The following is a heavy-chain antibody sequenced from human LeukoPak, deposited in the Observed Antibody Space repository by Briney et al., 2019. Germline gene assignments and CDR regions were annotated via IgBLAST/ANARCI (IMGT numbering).Heavy chain of an antibody. CDR3: ARVGIAAAGWAFDV. V-gene: IGHV3-7*01. Sequence: GGSLRLSCAASGFTFSSYWMSWVRQAPGKGLEWVANIKQDGSGKYYVDSVKGRFTISRDNAKNSLYLQMNSLRAEDTAVYSCARVGIAAAGWAFDVWGQRIMVSVSS. D-gene: IGHD6-13*01. CDR1: GFTFSSYW. J-gene: IGHJ3*01. CDR2: IKQDGSGK.